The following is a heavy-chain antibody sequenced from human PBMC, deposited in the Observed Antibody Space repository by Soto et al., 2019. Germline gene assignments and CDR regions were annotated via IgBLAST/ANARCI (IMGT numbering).Heavy chain of an antibody. J-gene: IGHJ6*02. CDR1: GYSFTSYW. D-gene: IGHD3-16*01. CDR3: ASWGQSHYYYGMDV. Sequence: PGESLKISCNGSGYSFTSYWISWVRQMPGKGLEWMGRIDPGDSYTNYSPSFQGHVTISADKSISTAYLQWSSLKASDTAMYDCASWGQSHYYYGMDVWGQGTTVTVSS. V-gene: IGHV5-10-1*01. CDR2: IDPGDSYT.